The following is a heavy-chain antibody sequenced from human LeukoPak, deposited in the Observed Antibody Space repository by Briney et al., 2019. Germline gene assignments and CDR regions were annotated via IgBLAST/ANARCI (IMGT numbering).Heavy chain of an antibody. J-gene: IGHJ6*02. CDR2: INAGNGNT. V-gene: IGHV1-3*01. CDR1: GYTFTSYA. Sequence: ASVKVSCKASGYTFTSYAVHWVRQAPGQRLEWMGWINAGNGNTKYSQKFQGRVTITRDTSASTAYMELSSLRSEDTAVYYCARVGPLSSSGLHYYYYYGMDVWGQGTTVTVSS. D-gene: IGHD6-6*01. CDR3: ARVGPLSSSGLHYYYYYGMDV.